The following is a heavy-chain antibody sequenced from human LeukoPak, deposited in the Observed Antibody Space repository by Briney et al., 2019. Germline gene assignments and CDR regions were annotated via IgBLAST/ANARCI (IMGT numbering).Heavy chain of an antibody. CDR2: IIAILGIA. V-gene: IGHV1-69*02. CDR3: ASSVVVPAAIRGWFDP. D-gene: IGHD2-2*02. CDR1: GGTFSSYT. J-gene: IGHJ5*02. Sequence: SVKVSCKASGGTFSSYTISGVRQAPGQGLEWMGRIIAILGIANYAQKFQGRVTITADKSTSTAYMELSSPRSEDTAVYYCASSVVVPAAIRGWFDPWGQGTLVTVSS.